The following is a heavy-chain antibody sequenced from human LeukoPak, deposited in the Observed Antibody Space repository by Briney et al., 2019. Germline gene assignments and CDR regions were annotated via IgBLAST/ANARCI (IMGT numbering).Heavy chain of an antibody. D-gene: IGHD6-6*01. CDR1: GFTFSSYS. J-gene: IGHJ4*02. CDR2: ISSSSSYI. Sequence: KPGGSLRLSCAASGFTFSSYSMNWVRQAPGKGREWVSSISSSSSYIYYADSVKGRFTISRDNAKNSLYLQMNSLRAEDTAVYYCARYPSIAARQYDYWGQGTLVTVSS. V-gene: IGHV3-21*01. CDR3: ARYPSIAARQYDY.